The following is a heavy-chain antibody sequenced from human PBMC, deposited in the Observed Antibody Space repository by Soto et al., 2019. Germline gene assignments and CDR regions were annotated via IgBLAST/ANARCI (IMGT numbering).Heavy chain of an antibody. Sequence: SETLSLTCTVSGGSISSYYWSWIRQPPGKGLEWIGYIYYSGSTNYNPSLKSRVTISVDTSKNQFSLKLSSVTAADTAVYYCARVQLAHGNHYYGMDVWGQGTTVTVSS. CDR2: IYYSGST. CDR1: GGSISSYY. D-gene: IGHD2-2*01. V-gene: IGHV4-59*01. J-gene: IGHJ6*02. CDR3: ARVQLAHGNHYYGMDV.